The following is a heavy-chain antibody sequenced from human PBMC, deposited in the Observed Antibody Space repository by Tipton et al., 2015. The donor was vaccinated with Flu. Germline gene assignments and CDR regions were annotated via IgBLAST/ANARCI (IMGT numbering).Heavy chain of an antibody. D-gene: IGHD6-19*01. CDR3: ARVFLGSGWPYYFDY. V-gene: IGHV4-38-2*02. CDR1: GYSMRSDYF. J-gene: IGHJ4*02. Sequence: TLSLTCTVSGYSMRSDYFWGWIRQPPGKGLEWIGNIHYSGSPHYNPSLKSRVTISVDTSKNQFSLRLSSVTAADTAVYYCARVFLGSGWPYYFDYWGQGTLVTVSS. CDR2: IHYSGSP.